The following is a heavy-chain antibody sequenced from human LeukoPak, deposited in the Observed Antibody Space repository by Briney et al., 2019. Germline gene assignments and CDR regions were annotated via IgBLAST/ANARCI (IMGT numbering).Heavy chain of an antibody. D-gene: IGHD1-26*01. J-gene: IGHJ4*02. CDR2: ISYDGSNK. CDR3: ARDLLVGATGYNSDY. CDR1: GFTFSSYA. V-gene: IGHV3-30*04. Sequence: GGSLRLSCAASGFTFSSYAMHWVRQAPGKVLEWVAVISYDGSNKYYADSVKGRFTISRDNSKNTLYLQMNSLRAEDTAVYYCARDLLVGATGYNSDYWGQGTLVTVSS.